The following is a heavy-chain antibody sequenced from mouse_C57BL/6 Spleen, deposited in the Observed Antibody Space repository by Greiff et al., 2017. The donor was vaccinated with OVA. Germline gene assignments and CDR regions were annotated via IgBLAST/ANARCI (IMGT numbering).Heavy chain of an antibody. Sequence: VKLQQPGAELVRPGSSVKLSCKASGYTFTSYWMDWVKQRPGQGLEWIGNIYPSDSETHYNQKFKDKATLTVDKSSSTAYMQLSSLTSEDSAVYYCARNWDEGYFDVWGTGTTVTVSS. D-gene: IGHD4-1*01. J-gene: IGHJ1*03. CDR2: IYPSDSET. CDR3: ARNWDEGYFDV. V-gene: IGHV1-61*01. CDR1: GYTFTSYW.